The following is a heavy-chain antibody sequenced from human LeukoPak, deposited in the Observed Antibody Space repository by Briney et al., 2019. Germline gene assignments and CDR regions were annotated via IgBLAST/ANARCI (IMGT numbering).Heavy chain of an antibody. J-gene: IGHJ6*03. CDR2: ISGSSSNI. V-gene: IGHV3-48*01. D-gene: IGHD3-16*01. Sequence: GGSLRLSCVVSGFTLCSYSMNWVRQAPGKGLEWVSYISGSSSNIYYADYVQGRFTIYRDNDKNSLYLKMLSLRAEDTDVYYCARRSEFGVLYYMDIWGKGTTVTVSS. CDR3: ARRSEFGVLYYMDI. CDR1: GFTLCSYS.